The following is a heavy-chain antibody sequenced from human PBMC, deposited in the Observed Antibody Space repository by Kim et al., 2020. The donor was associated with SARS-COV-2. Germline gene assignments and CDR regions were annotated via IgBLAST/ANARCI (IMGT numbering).Heavy chain of an antibody. D-gene: IGHD6-13*01. CDR2: IYYSGST. Sequence: SETLSLTCTVSGGSISSSSYYWGWIRQPPGKGLEWIGSIYYSGSTYYNPSLKSRVTISVDTSKNQFSLKLSSVTAADTAVYYCAPQGVYSSSWSPYFDYWGQGTLVTVSS. V-gene: IGHV4-39*01. J-gene: IGHJ4*02. CDR3: APQGVYSSSWSPYFDY. CDR1: GGSISSSSYY.